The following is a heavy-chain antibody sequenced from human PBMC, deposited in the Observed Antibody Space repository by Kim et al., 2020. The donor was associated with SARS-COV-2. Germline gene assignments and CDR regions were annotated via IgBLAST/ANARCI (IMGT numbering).Heavy chain of an antibody. CDR2: IYYSGST. CDR3: AREYGFGARQWYFDL. J-gene: IGHJ2*01. Sequence: SETLSLTCTVSGGSISSYYWSWIRQPPGKGLEWIGYIYYSGSTNYNPSLKSRVTISVDTSKNQFSLKLSSVTAADTAVYYCAREYGFGARQWYFDLWGRGTLVTVSS. V-gene: IGHV4-59*01. CDR1: GGSISSYY. D-gene: IGHD3-10*01.